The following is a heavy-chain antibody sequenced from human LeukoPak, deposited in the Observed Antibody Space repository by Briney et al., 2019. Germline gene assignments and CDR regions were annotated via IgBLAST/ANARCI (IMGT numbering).Heavy chain of an antibody. D-gene: IGHD5-12*01. CDR3: ARDPGSGYEGHFDY. CDR2: IKQDGSEK. CDR1: GFTFSSYW. V-gene: IGHV3-7*03. J-gene: IGHJ4*02. Sequence: GGSLRLSCAASGFTFSSYWMSWVRQAPGKGLEWVANIKQDGSEKYYVDSVKGRFTISRDNAKNSLYLQMNSLRAEDTAVYYCARDPGSGYEGHFDYWGQGTLVTVSS.